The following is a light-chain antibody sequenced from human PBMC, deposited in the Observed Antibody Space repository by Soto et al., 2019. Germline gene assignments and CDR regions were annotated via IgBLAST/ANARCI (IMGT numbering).Light chain of an antibody. CDR2: AAS. Sequence: IQLTQSPSSLSASVADRVTITCRASQGISSYLAWYQQKPGKAPKLLIYAASTLQSGVPSSFSGSGSGTDFTLTISSLQPEDFATYYCQQFNSYPRTFGPGTKVDIK. J-gene: IGKJ3*01. CDR3: QQFNSYPRT. CDR1: QGISSY. V-gene: IGKV1-9*01.